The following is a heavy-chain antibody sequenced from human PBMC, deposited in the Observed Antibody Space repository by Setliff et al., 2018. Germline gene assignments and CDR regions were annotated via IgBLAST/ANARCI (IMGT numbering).Heavy chain of an antibody. CDR1: GGSMITNDYF. J-gene: IGHJ6*03. CDR3: ARMSGFQYIDV. Sequence: SETLSLTCTVSGGSMITNDYFWGWIRQPPGTGLEWIGQIYTSWSTNYNPSLKSRVTISLDTSKNQFSLSLTSVTAEDTAVYYCARMSGFQYIDVWDKGTTVTVSS. CDR2: IYTSWST. D-gene: IGHD3-3*01. V-gene: IGHV4-61*05.